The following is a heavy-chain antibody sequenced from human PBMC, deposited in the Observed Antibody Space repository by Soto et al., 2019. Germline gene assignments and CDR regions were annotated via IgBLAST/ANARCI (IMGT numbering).Heavy chain of an antibody. CDR2: ISYDGSNK. V-gene: IGHV3-30*18. J-gene: IGHJ5*02. CDR3: AKDRWGGIWSGSDRGGWFDP. Sequence: QVQLVESGGGVVQPGRSLRLSCAASGFTFSSYGLHWVRQAPGKGLEWVAVISYDGSNKYHADSVKGRFTISRDNSKNTLYLQMNSLRAEDTAVYYCAKDRWGGIWSGSDRGGWFDPWGQGTVVTVSS. D-gene: IGHD3-3*01. CDR1: GFTFSSYG.